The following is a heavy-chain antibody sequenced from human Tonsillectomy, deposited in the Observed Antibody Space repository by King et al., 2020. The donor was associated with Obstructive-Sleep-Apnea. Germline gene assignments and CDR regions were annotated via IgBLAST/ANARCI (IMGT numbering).Heavy chain of an antibody. D-gene: IGHD6-6*01. CDR2: IIPLYAST. CDR3: AGGVAARKYYSYGLDV. CDR1: GGTFSSYA. J-gene: IGHJ6*02. V-gene: IGHV1-69*12. Sequence: QLVQSGAEVKRPGSSVKVSCKASGGTFSSYAFIWVRLAPGQGLEWMGEIIPLYASTSNAEKFQGRVTITADESTSTAYMELRSLRSEDTAVYYGAGGVAARKYYSYGLDVWGQGTTVTVSS.